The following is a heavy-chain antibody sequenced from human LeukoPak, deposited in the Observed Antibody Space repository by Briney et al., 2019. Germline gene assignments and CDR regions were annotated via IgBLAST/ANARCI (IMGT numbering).Heavy chain of an antibody. CDR3: VRFALTSSLDH. J-gene: IGHJ5*02. CDR1: GYKLTNNW. CDR2: IYPGYSDA. Sequence: GESLKISCKISGYKLTNNWIGWVRQVPGKGLEWMGLIYPGYSDAKYSPSFQGQVTLSVDASISTAYLLLSGLRASATAIYYCVRFALTSSLDHWGQGTLVTVSS. V-gene: IGHV5-51*01. D-gene: IGHD6-13*01.